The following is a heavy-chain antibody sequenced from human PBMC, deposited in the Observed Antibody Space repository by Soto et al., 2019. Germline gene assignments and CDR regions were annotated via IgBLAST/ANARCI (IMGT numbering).Heavy chain of an antibody. Sequence: GGSLRLSCAASGFTFSSYEMNWVRQAPGKGLEWVSYISSSGSTIYYADSVKGRFTISRDNAKNSLYLQMNSLRAEDTAVYYCANVVDYDSTGYYSHLDHWGQGALVTVSS. V-gene: IGHV3-48*03. J-gene: IGHJ4*02. D-gene: IGHD3-22*01. CDR3: ANVVDYDSTGYYSHLDH. CDR2: ISSSGSTI. CDR1: GFTFSSYE.